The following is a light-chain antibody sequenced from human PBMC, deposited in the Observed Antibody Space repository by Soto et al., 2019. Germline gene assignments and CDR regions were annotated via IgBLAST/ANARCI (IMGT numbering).Light chain of an antibody. CDR2: DAS. CDR3: HQYATSPLN. J-gene: IGKJ4*01. V-gene: IGKV3-20*01. Sequence: PGEGATRSCRSSQSVGRDYLAWYQQKPGQAPRLVIYDASTRATDIPDRFSGSGSGTDFTLTISRLEPEDVAVYFCHQYATSPLNVGGGTTVEIK. CDR1: QSVGRDY.